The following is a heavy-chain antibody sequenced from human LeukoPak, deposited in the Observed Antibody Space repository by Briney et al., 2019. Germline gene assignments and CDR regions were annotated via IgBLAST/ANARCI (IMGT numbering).Heavy chain of an antibody. Sequence: SETLSLTCTVSGGSISSGSYYWSWIRQPAGKGLEWIGRIYTSGSTNYNPSLKSRVTISVDTSKNQFSLKLSSVTAADTAVYYCAIGQRWLQSHDYWGQGTLVTVSS. J-gene: IGHJ4*02. CDR2: IYTSGST. CDR3: AIGQRWLQSHDY. D-gene: IGHD5-24*01. V-gene: IGHV4-61*02. CDR1: GGSISSGSYY.